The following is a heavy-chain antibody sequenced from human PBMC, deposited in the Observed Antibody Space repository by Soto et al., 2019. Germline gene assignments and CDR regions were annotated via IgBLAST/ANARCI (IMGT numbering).Heavy chain of an antibody. CDR2: IVVGSGNT. CDR1: GFTFTRSA. Sequence: SVKVSCKASGFTFTRSAVQWVRQARGQRLEWIGWIVVGSGNTNYAQKFQERVTITRDMSTSTAYMELSSLRSEDTAVYYCAAAPQVRYNYDFWSGYSPSEVNYYDYGMDVWGQ. J-gene: IGHJ6*02. D-gene: IGHD3-3*01. CDR3: AAAPQVRYNYDFWSGYSPSEVNYYDYGMDV. V-gene: IGHV1-58*01.